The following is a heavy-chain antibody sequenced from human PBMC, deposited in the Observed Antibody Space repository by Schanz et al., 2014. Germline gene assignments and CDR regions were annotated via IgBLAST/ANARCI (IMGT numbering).Heavy chain of an antibody. D-gene: IGHD3-16*02. CDR1: GFTLSSYW. CDR3: AGCVDRCYHNYYMDV. CDR2: IATSSSTR. Sequence: EVKLVESGGGAVRPGGSLRLSCAASGFTLSSYWMHWVRQAPGKGLEWLSYIATSSSTRHYADSVKGRVTISRDNAKNTVSQQMMRLRVDEAAVEYCAGCVDRCYHNYYMDVWGKGTTVTVSS. J-gene: IGHJ6*03. V-gene: IGHV3-48*01.